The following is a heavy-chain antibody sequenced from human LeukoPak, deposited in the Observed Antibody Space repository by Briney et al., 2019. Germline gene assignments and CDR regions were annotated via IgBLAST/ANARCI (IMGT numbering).Heavy chain of an antibody. CDR3: AKDPTHYRVWDYYETIGLSY. V-gene: IGHV3-30*02. D-gene: IGHD3-22*01. J-gene: IGHJ4*02. CDR1: GFTFSSYG. CDR2: IRYDGSNK. Sequence: GGSLRLSCAASGFTFSSYGMHWVRQAQGKGLEWVEFIRYDGSNKYYADSVKGRFTISRDNSKNTLNLQMNSLRAEDTAVYYCAKDPTHYRVWDYYETIGLSYWGQGTLVTVSS.